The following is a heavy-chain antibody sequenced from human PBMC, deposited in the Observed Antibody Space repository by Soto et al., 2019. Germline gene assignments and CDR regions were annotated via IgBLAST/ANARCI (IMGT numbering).Heavy chain of an antibody. D-gene: IGHD5-18*01. V-gene: IGHV3-7*01. CDR2: IKQDGSEK. Sequence: EVQLVESGGGLVQPGGSLRLSCAASGFTLTRYWMNWVRQAPGKGLEWVANIKQDGSEKKYVDSVEGRFTISRDNAKNSLYLQMNSLRVEDTAVYYCATRGGQLFSYYYGMDICGQGTTVTVSS. CDR1: GFTLTRYW. CDR3: ATRGGQLFSYYYGMDI. J-gene: IGHJ6*02.